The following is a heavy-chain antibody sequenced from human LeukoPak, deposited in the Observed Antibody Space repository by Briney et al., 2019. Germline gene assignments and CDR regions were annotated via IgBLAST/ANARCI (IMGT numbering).Heavy chain of an antibody. J-gene: IGHJ6*02. CDR1: GASVSSGSYY. V-gene: IGHV4-61*03. Sequence: SETLSLTCNVSGASVSSGSYYWSWIRQPPGKELEWIGYIYYSGSTSYNPSLKSRVTISVDTSKNHFSLKLTSVTAADTAVYYCARDRQWEGLGYYYYGMDVWGQGTTVTVSS. CDR2: IYYSGST. D-gene: IGHD1-26*01. CDR3: ARDRQWEGLGYYYYGMDV.